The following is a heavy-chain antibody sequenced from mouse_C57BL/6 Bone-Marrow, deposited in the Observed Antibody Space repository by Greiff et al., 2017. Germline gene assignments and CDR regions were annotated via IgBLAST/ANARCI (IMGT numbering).Heavy chain of an antibody. CDR1: GFNIKDDY. J-gene: IGHJ4*01. Sequence: EVQLQESGAELVRPGASVKLSCTASGFNIKDDYMHWVKQRPEQGLEWIGWIDPENGDPESASKFQGKATITADTSSNTAYLQLSSLTSEDTAVYYCTPIYFAMDYWGQGTSVTVSS. CDR3: TPIYFAMDY. V-gene: IGHV14-4*01. D-gene: IGHD6-5*01. CDR2: IDPENGDP.